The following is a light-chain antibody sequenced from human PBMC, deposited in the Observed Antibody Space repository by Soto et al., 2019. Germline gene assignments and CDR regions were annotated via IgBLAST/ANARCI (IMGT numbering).Light chain of an antibody. V-gene: IGLV2-14*03. CDR3: TSYTSSTPLYV. CDR2: DVS. CDR1: RTDVADGYDY. Sequence: QSVLTQAAYVSRCPGQSLAISCNGVRTDVADGYDYVSWYQQHTGQAPQLIIYDVSNRPSGVSDRFSGSKSGNTASLTISGLQAEDEAEYYCTSYTSSTPLYVFGTGTKVTVL. J-gene: IGLJ1*01.